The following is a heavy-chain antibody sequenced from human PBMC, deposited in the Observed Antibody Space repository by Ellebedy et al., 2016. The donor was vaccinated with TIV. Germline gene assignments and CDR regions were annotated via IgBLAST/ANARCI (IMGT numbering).Heavy chain of an antibody. CDR1: GFSFRSYW. CDR2: IRQDGSDK. CDR3: VTDGSYGDYLSPTHAFVF. V-gene: IGHV3-7*01. D-gene: IGHD4-17*01. Sequence: GGSLRLSCAASGFSFRSYWMSWVRQAPGKGLEWVANIRQDGSDKYYVDSVRGRFTISRDNARNALYLQMNSLTVEDTAVYYCVTDGSYGDYLSPTHAFVFWGQGTMVAVSS. J-gene: IGHJ3*01.